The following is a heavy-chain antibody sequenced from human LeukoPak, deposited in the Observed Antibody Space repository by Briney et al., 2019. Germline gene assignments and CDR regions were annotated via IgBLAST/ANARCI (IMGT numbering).Heavy chain of an antibody. CDR3: AKAPAGPEYSSSWKFGYNWFDP. J-gene: IGHJ5*02. Sequence: PGGSLRLSCAASGFTFSSYAMSWVRRAPGKGLEWVSSICDSRGSTYYADSVKGRVTISRDNSKNTLYLQMNSLRAEDTAVYYCAKAPAGPEYSSSWKFGYNWFDPWGQGTLVTVSS. CDR2: ICDSRGST. V-gene: IGHV3-23*01. CDR1: GFTFSSYA. D-gene: IGHD6-13*01.